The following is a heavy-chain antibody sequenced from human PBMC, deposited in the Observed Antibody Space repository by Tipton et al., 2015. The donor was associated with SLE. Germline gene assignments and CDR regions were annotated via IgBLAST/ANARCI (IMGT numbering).Heavy chain of an antibody. Sequence: TLSLTCTISGVSISRHYWNWIRQPPGKGLEWIGYIYYSGSSYYSPSLESRITLSVDTSENQFSLRLSSVTAADTAVFYCARSPNKDCTGGVCFHGLDVWGQGTTVTVSS. J-gene: IGHJ6*02. CDR3: ARSPNKDCTGGVCFHGLDV. V-gene: IGHV4-59*11. CDR1: GVSISRHY. D-gene: IGHD2-8*02. CDR2: IYYSGSS.